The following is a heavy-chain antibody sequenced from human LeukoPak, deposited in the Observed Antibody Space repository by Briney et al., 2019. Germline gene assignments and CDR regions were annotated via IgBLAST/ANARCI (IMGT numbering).Heavy chain of an antibody. V-gene: IGHV1-2*02. J-gene: IGHJ4*02. D-gene: IGHD5-24*01. Sequence: GAAVKVSCKTLGYIFTDYYMHWVRQAPGQGLEWMGWINPNSGGTNYAQKFQGRVTMTRDTSISTAYMELSRLRSDDTAVYYCARSRDGYMSYFDYWGQGTLVTVSS. CDR2: INPNSGGT. CDR1: GYIFTDYY. CDR3: ARSRDGYMSYFDY.